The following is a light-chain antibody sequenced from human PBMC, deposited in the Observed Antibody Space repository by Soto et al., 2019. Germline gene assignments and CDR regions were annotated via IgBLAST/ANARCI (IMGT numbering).Light chain of an antibody. CDR2: DAS. J-gene: IGKJ4*01. Sequence: EIVLTQSPGTLSLSPGERASLSCRASQSVAKNYLAWYQQKPGQALRLLISDASSRATGIPDRFSGSGSGTDFTLTVSRLAAEEFAVYFCQQYATSPLTFGGGTRVEIK. CDR3: QQYATSPLT. V-gene: IGKV3-20*01. CDR1: QSVAKNY.